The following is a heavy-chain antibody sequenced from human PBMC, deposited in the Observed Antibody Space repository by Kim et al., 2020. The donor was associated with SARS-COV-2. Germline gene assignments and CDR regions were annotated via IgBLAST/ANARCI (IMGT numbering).Heavy chain of an antibody. V-gene: IGHV4-39*07. D-gene: IGHD6-13*01. CDR3: ARDPTPCRMCSACIAAAGTPDS. CDR2: IYYSGST. Sequence: SETLSLTCTVSGGSISSSSYYWGWIRQPPGKGLEWIGSIYYSGSTYYNPSLKSRVTISVDTSKNQFSLKLSSVTAADTAVYYCARDPTPCRMCSACIAAAGTPDSWGQGTLVTVSS. CDR1: GGSISSSSYY. J-gene: IGHJ4*02.